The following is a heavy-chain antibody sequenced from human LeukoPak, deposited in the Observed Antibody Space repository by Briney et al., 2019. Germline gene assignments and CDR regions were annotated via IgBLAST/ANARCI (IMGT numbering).Heavy chain of an antibody. CDR2: IYYSGST. V-gene: IGHV4-59*12. CDR1: GGSISSYY. J-gene: IGHJ3*02. CDR3: ARDLITMIVVVPRAFDI. Sequence: SETLSLTCTVSGGSISSYYWSWIRQPPGKGLEWIGYIYYSGSTNYNPSLKSRVTISVDTSKNQFSLKLSSATAADTAVYYCARDLITMIVVVPRAFDIWGQGTMVTVSS. D-gene: IGHD3-22*01.